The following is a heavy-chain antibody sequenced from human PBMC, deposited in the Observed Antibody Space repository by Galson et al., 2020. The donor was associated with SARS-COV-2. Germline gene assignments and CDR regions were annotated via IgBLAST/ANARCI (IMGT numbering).Heavy chain of an antibody. CDR1: GYTFTTFY. D-gene: IGHD2-15*01. CDR3: ARALYLGDCSCWSCFFY. CDR2: ISPYNSNT. Sequence: SVKASCKASGYTFTTFYITWVRQAPGQGLEWMGKISPYNSNTNYTEKPQGRVTMTTDTSTSTAYMELRSLTSDDTAVYYCARALYLGDCSCWSCFFYWVQGTLVTVSS. V-gene: IGHV1-18*01. J-gene: IGHJ4*02.